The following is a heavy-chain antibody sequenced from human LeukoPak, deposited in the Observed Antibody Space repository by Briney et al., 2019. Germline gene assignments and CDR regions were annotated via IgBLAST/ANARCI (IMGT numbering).Heavy chain of an antibody. CDR2: FSAYNGIT. V-gene: IGHV1-18*01. CDR1: GYTFTSYG. Sequence: GASVKVSCKASGYTFTSYGISWGRDAPGQGLEWMGWFSAYNGITNYAQKLQGRVTMTTDTSMSTAYMELRSLRSDDTAVYYCARYNGYCSGGSCYSLDYWGQGTLVTVSS. CDR3: ARYNGYCSGGSCYSLDY. J-gene: IGHJ4*02. D-gene: IGHD2-15*01.